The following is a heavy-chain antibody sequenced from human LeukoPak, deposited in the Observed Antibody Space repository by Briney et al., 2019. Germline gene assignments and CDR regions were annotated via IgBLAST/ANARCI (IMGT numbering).Heavy chain of an antibody. J-gene: IGHJ6*03. CDR2: IWYDGSNK. Sequence: GGSLRLSCAASGFTFSSYGMHWVRQDPGKGLEWVAVIWYDGSNKYYADSVKGRFTISRDNSKNTLYLQMNSLRAEDTAVYYCARGSNYDFWSGPSSYYYYMDVWGKGTTVTVSS. CDR1: GFTFSSYG. D-gene: IGHD3-3*01. V-gene: IGHV3-33*01. CDR3: ARGSNYDFWSGPSSYYYYMDV.